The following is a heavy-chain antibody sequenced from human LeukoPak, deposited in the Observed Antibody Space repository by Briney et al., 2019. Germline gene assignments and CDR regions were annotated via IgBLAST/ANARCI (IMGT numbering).Heavy chain of an antibody. CDR3: TTGTSTSRKG. CDR2: IYSGGST. J-gene: IGHJ4*02. D-gene: IGHD2-2*01. Sequence: PGGSLRLSCAASGFTVSSNYMSWVRQAPGKGLEWVSVIYSGGSTYYADSVKGRFTISRDNSKNTLYLQMNSLKTEDTAVYYCTTGTSTSRKGWGQGTLVTVSS. V-gene: IGHV3-53*01. CDR1: GFTVSSNY.